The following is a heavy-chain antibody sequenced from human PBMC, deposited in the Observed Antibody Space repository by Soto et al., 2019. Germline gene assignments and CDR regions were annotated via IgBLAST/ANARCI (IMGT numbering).Heavy chain of an antibody. V-gene: IGHV1-8*01. D-gene: IGHD5-12*01. CDR1: GYTFTSYD. Sequence: QVQLVQSGAEVKKPGASVKVSCKASGYTFTSYDINWVRQATGQGLEWMGWMNPNSGNTGYAQKFQGRVTMTSNTSISTAYMELSSLRSEDTAVYYCARAHSLRGYSGYDLDYWGQGTLVTVSS. CDR3: ARAHSLRGYSGYDLDY. J-gene: IGHJ4*02. CDR2: MNPNSGNT.